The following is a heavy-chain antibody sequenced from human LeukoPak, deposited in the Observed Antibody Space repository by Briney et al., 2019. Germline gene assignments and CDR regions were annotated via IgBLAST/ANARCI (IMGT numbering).Heavy chain of an antibody. CDR1: GYTFTSYG. CDR3: ARDSGITMIVVAPDY. J-gene: IGHJ4*02. D-gene: IGHD3-22*01. Sequence: ASVTVSCKASGYTFTSYGISWVRQAPGQGLEWMGWISAYNGNTNYAQKPQGRVTMTTDTSTSTAYMELRSLRSDDTAVYYCARDSGITMIVVAPDYWGQGTLVTVSS. V-gene: IGHV1-18*01. CDR2: ISAYNGNT.